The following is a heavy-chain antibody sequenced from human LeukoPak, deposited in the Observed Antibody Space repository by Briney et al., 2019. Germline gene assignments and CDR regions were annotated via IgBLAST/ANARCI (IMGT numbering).Heavy chain of an antibody. D-gene: IGHD5-18*01. J-gene: IGHJ4*02. CDR1: GFTFSRYS. V-gene: IGHV3-21*01. CDR3: ARGLWSDWFDY. CDR2: ISISSSYI. Sequence: GGSLRLSCAASGFTFSRYSMNWVRQAPGKGLEWVSSISISSSYIHYADSVKGRFTISRDNAKNSLYLQMNSLRAEDTAVYYCARGLWSDWFDYWGQGTLVTVSS.